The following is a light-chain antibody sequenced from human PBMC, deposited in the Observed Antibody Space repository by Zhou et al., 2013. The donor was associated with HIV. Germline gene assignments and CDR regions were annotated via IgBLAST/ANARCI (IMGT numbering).Light chain of an antibody. V-gene: IGKV2-28*01. CDR2: LCS. J-gene: IGKJ3*01. CDR1: QSLLHSNGYNY. CDR3: MQALQTPVT. Sequence: DIVMTQSPLSLPVTPGEPASISCRSSQSLLHSNGYNYLDWYLQKPGQSPQVLIYLCSNRASGVPDRFSGSASGTDFTLKISRVEAEDVGVYYCMQALQTPVTFGPGTKVDIK.